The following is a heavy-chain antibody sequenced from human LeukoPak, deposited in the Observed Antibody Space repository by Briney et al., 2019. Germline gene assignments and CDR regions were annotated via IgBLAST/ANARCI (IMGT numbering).Heavy chain of an antibody. CDR1: GYSISINYY. Sequence: SETLSLTCTVSGYSISINYYWGWIRQSPGKGLEWIGTISHSGSTYYNPSLKSRVTISLDTSKNQFSLKLGSVTAADTAVYFCARAIGYTNGQNWFGPWGQGTLVTVSS. CDR3: ARAIGYTNGQNWFGP. D-gene: IGHD6-25*01. V-gene: IGHV4-38-2*02. J-gene: IGHJ5*02. CDR2: ISHSGST.